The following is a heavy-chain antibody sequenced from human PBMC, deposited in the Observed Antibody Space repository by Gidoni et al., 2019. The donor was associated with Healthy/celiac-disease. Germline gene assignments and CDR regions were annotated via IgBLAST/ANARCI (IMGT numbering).Heavy chain of an antibody. CDR2: ISSSSSYI. V-gene: IGHV3-21*01. D-gene: IGHD2-15*01. J-gene: IGHJ4*02. Sequence: EVQLVESGGGLVKPGGSLRLSCAASGFTFSSYSMNWVRQAPGKGLEWVSSISSSSSYIYYADSVKGRFTISRDNAKNSLYLQMNSLRAEDTAVYYCAREDPPSIYCSGGSCYPDYWGQGTLVTVSS. CDR1: GFTFSSYS. CDR3: AREDPPSIYCSGGSCYPDY.